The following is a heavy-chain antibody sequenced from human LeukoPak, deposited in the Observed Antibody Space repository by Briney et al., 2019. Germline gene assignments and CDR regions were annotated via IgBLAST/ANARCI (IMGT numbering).Heavy chain of an antibody. CDR1: GYTFTSYG. D-gene: IGHD3-10*01. CDR2: ISVYNGNT. CDR3: ARRNYGSGSYYGFDY. V-gene: IGHV1-18*01. J-gene: IGHJ4*02. Sequence: ASVKVSCKASGYTFTSYGISWVRQAPGQGLEWMGWISVYNGNTKYAQSLQGRVTMTTDTSTSTAYMELRSLRSDDTAVYYCARRNYGSGSYYGFDYWGQGTLVNVSS.